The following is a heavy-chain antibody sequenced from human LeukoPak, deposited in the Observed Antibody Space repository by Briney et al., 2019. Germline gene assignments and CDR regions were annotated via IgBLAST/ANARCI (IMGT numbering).Heavy chain of an antibody. V-gene: IGHV4-4*07. D-gene: IGHD3-3*01. CDR2: IYFSGST. CDR3: ARTITIFGALGYFDY. Sequence: SETLSLTCTVSGGSISSYHWSWIRQPAGKGLEWIGRIYFSGSTNYNPSLKSRVTMSVDTSKNQFSLKLSSVTAADTAVYYCARTITIFGALGYFDYWGQGTLVTVSS. CDR1: GGSISSYH. J-gene: IGHJ4*02.